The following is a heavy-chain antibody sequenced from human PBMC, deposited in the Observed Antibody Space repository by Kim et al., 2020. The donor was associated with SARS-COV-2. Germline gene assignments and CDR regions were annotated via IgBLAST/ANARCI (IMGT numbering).Heavy chain of an antibody. CDR1: GFTFGDYA. CDR2: IRSKAYGGTT. J-gene: IGHJ4*02. Sequence: GGSLRLSCTASGFTFGDYAMSWVRQAPGKGLEWVGFIRSKAYGGTTEYAASVKGRFTISRDDSKSIAYLQMNSLKTEDTAVYYCTRDEMATISFLISPLAGLPCDYWGQGTLVTVSS. D-gene: IGHD5-12*01. CDR3: TRDEMATISFLISPLAGLPCDY. V-gene: IGHV3-49*04.